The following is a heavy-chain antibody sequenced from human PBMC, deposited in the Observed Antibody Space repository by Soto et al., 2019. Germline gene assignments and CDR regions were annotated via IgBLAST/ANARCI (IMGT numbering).Heavy chain of an antibody. CDR1: GFTFSDFG. Sequence: QVQLAESGGGVVQPERSLRLSCATSGFTFSDFGMHWVRQAPGKGLEWVAAISADGSDKYYPGSVQGRFTISRDNTKNALYLQMNSLRTGDTAIYYCAQGTAVARQHFANWGQGTLVTVSS. D-gene: IGHD6-19*01. J-gene: IGHJ4*02. CDR2: ISADGSDK. CDR3: AQGTAVARQHFAN. V-gene: IGHV3-30*18.